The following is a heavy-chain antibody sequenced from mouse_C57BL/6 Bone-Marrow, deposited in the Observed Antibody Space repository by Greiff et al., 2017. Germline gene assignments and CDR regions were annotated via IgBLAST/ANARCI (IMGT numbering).Heavy chain of an antibody. D-gene: IGHD3-2*01. CDR3: AKTPDSAGTDYYAMDY. CDR2: IWRGGST. J-gene: IGHJ4*01. V-gene: IGHV2-5*01. CDR1: GFSLTSYG. Sequence: QVQLQQSGPGLVQPSQSLSITCTVSGFSLTSYGVHWVRQSPGKGLEWLGVIWRGGSTDYNAAFMSRLSITKDNSKSQVFFKMNSLQADDTAIYYCAKTPDSAGTDYYAMDYWGQGTSGTVSS.